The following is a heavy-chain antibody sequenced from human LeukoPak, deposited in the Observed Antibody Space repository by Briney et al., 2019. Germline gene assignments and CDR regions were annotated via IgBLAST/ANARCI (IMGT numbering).Heavy chain of an antibody. CDR1: GGSISSGGYY. J-gene: IGHJ5*02. V-gene: IGHV4-31*03. Sequence: SETLSLTCTVSGGSISSGGYYWSWIRQHPGKGLEWIGYIYYGGSTYYNPSLKSRVTISVDTSKNQFSLKLSSVTAADTAVYYCARSSDDSSSLSGWFDPWGQGTLVTVSS. CDR2: IYYGGST. D-gene: IGHD6-13*01. CDR3: ARSSDDSSSLSGWFDP.